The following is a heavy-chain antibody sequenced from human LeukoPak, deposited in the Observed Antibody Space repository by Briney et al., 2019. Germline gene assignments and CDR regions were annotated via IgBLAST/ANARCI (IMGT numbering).Heavy chain of an antibody. D-gene: IGHD4-17*01. Sequence: PSETLSLTCTVSGGSISSSSYYWGWIRQPPGKGLEWIGSIYYSGSTYYNPSLKSRVTISVDTSKNQFSLKLSSVTAADTAVYYCERHDGYTGDYGDSFNWFDPWGQGTLVTVSS. CDR1: GGSISSSSYY. CDR2: IYYSGST. CDR3: ERHDGYTGDYGDSFNWFDP. J-gene: IGHJ5*02. V-gene: IGHV4-39*01.